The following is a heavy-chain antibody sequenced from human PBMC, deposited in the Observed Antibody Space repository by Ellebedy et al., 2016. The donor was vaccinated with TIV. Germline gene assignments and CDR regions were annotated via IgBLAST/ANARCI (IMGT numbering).Heavy chain of an antibody. CDR2: ISYDGSNK. J-gene: IGHJ6*02. Sequence: GESLKISXAASGFTFSSYGMHWVRQAPGKGLEWVAVISYDGSNKYYADSVKGRFTISRDNSKNTLYLQMNSLRAEDTAVYYCARDFIYDYVWGSFPYYYYYYGMDVWGQGTTVTVSS. CDR3: ARDFIYDYVWGSFPYYYYYYGMDV. D-gene: IGHD3-16*01. CDR1: GFTFSSYG. V-gene: IGHV3-30*03.